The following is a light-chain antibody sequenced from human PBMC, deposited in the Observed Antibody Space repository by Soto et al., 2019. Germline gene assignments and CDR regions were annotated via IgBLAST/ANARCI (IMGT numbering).Light chain of an antibody. J-gene: IGLJ3*02. CDR2: EVN. V-gene: IGLV2-8*01. Sequence: QSALTQPPSASGSPGQSVTISCTGTSSDVGNYNYVSWYQQHPGKVPKLMIYEVNKRPSGVPDRFSGSKSGNTASLTVSGLRAEDEADYYCSSYAGNNNVFGGGTKVTVL. CDR1: SSDVGNYNY. CDR3: SSYAGNNNV.